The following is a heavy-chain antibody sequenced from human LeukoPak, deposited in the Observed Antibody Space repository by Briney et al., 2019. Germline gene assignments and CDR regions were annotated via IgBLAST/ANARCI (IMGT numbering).Heavy chain of an antibody. Sequence: GGSLGLSCAASGFTFSSYGMHWVRQAPGKGLEWVAVIWYDGTNKYYADSVKGRFIISRDNSKNTLYLQMNSLRAEDTAVYYCARDDTNYAFDIWGQGTMVTASS. CDR3: ARDDTNYAFDI. D-gene: IGHD2-8*01. V-gene: IGHV3-33*01. CDR2: IWYDGTNK. CDR1: GFTFSSYG. J-gene: IGHJ3*02.